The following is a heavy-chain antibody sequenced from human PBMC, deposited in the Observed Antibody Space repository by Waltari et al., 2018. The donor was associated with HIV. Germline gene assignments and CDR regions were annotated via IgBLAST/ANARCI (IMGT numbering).Heavy chain of an antibody. CDR2: IWYDGSNK. CDR1: GFTFSSYG. V-gene: IGHV3-33*01. D-gene: IGHD3-3*01. J-gene: IGHJ6*02. CDR3: ARGVVIMRYYYYGMDV. Sequence: QVQLVESGGGVVQPGRSLRLSCAASGFTFSSYGMHWVRQAPGKGLEWVAVIWYDGSNKYYADSVKGRFTISRDNSKNTLYLQMNSLRAEDTAVYYCARGVVIMRYYYYGMDVWGQGTTVTVSS.